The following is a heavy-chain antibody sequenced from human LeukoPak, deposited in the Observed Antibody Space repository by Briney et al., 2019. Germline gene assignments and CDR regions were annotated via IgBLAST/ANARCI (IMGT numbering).Heavy chain of an antibody. CDR2: IYYSGST. V-gene: IGHV4-59*01. CDR1: GGSISAYY. CDR3: ARDSEGLRYFDL. D-gene: IGHD3-16*01. J-gene: IGHJ2*01. Sequence: SETLSLTCTVSGGSISAYYWSWIRQPPGKGLEWIGYIYYSGSTNYNPSLKSRATISVDTSKNQFSLKLSSVTAADTAVYYCARDSEGLRYFDLWGRGTLVTVSS.